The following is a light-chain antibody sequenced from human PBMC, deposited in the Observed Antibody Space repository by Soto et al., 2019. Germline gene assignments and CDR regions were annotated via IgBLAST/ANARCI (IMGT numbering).Light chain of an antibody. J-gene: IGKJ4*01. CDR2: AAS. CDR1: QDISSW. Sequence: DIQMTPSPSSVSASVGDRVTITCRASQDISSWLAWFQQKPGKAPKLLIYAASSLQIGVPSRFSGSGSGTDFTLTISSLQPEDYATYYCQQGNSLPLTFGGGNKVEIK. CDR3: QQGNSLPLT. V-gene: IGKV1-12*01.